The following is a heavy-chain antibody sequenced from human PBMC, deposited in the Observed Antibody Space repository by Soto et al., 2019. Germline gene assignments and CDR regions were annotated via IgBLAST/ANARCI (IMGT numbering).Heavy chain of an antibody. Sequence: QVQLQESGPGLVEPSGTLSLTCAVSLVSISSGNWWSWVRQPPGRGLEYIGEISHSGTTNYNPSLQCRVTISLDASKNQFSLRLTSVTAADTAVYYCAAKNVPPPGAYWGQGTLVIVSS. CDR3: AAKNVPPPGAY. CDR1: LVSISSGNW. J-gene: IGHJ4*02. D-gene: IGHD3-10*01. V-gene: IGHV4-4*02. CDR2: ISHSGTT.